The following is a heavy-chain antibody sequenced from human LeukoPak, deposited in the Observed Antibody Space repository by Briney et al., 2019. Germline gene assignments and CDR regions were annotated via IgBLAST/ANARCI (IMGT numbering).Heavy chain of an antibody. J-gene: IGHJ4*02. Sequence: GGSLRLSCAASGFTFSTYSMNWVRQAPGKGLEWVSYITSSSSVKYYADSMKGRFTISRDNSKNTLYLQMNSLRPEDTAVYYCAKLAKYFYGSETFYFFEHWGQGTPVTASS. V-gene: IGHV3-48*01. CDR1: GFTFSTYS. D-gene: IGHD3-10*01. CDR2: ITSSSSVK. CDR3: AKLAKYFYGSETFYFFEH.